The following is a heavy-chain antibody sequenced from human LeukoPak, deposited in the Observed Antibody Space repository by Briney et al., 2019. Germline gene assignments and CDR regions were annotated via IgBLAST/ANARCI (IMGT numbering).Heavy chain of an antibody. CDR2: IGQDGSDK. Sequence: GGSLRLSCAASGFTFNSYWMSWVRQAPEKGPEWLAHIGQDGSDKQYVDSVKGRFTISRDNAKNSLYLQMNSLSAEDTAVYYCARHSRGSPIDDWGQGTLVTVSS. J-gene: IGHJ4*02. CDR1: GFTFNSYW. V-gene: IGHV3-7*01. D-gene: IGHD2-15*01. CDR3: ARHSRGSPIDD.